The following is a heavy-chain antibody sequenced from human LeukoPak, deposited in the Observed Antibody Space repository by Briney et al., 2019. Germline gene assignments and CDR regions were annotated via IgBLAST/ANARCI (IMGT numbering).Heavy chain of an antibody. CDR3: AKVMSRGYSGYDLDY. CDR2: ISGSGGST. J-gene: IGHJ4*02. Sequence: GSLKLSCAASGFTFSSYAMSWVRQAPGKGLEWVSAISGSGGSTYYADFVKGRFTISRDNSKNTLYLQMNSLRAEDTAVYYCAKVMSRGYSGYDLDYWGQGTLVTVSS. D-gene: IGHD5-12*01. V-gene: IGHV3-23*01. CDR1: GFTFSSYA.